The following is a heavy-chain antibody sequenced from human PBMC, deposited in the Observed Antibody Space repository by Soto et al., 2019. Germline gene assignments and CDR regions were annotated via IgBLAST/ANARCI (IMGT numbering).Heavy chain of an antibody. Sequence: SETLSLTCAVYGGSFSGYYWSWIRQPPGKGLEWIGEINHSGSTNYNPSLQSRVTISVDPSKNQFSLKLSSVTAADTAVYYCARAPQIVAMGRPFDYWGQGILVTVSS. V-gene: IGHV4-34*01. J-gene: IGHJ4*02. CDR2: INHSGST. D-gene: IGHD5-12*01. CDR3: ARAPQIVAMGRPFDY. CDR1: GGSFSGYY.